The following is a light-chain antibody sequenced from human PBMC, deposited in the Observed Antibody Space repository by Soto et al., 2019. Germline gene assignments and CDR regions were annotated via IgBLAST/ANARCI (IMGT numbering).Light chain of an antibody. J-gene: IGLJ2*01. CDR2: DVT. Sequence: QSALTQPASVSGSPGQSITISCAGTSSDVGGYNYVSWYQQHPGKAPKLMIYDVTHRPSGVSNRFSGSKSGNTASLTISGLQAEDEADYYCSSYTGSSTHVVFGGGTKLTVL. CDR1: SSDVGGYNY. V-gene: IGLV2-14*03. CDR3: SSYTGSSTHVV.